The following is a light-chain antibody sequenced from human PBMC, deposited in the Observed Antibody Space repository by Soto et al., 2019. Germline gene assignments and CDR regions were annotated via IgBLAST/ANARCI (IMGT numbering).Light chain of an antibody. CDR3: QQYNNWPPIT. J-gene: IGKJ5*01. Sequence: EILLTQSPDTLAVSPGEVATLSCWASQSVTSNLAWYQQKRGQAPRLLIYAASTRATGVAARFSGSGSGSEFTLTISSLQSEDFAVYYCQQYNNWPPITFGQGTRLDIK. CDR2: AAS. V-gene: IGKV3D-15*01. CDR1: QSVTSN.